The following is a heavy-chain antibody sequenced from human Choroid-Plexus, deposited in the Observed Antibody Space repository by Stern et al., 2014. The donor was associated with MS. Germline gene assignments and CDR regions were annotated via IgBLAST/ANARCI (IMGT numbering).Heavy chain of an antibody. J-gene: IGHJ4*02. CDR2: ISYDGSDK. CDR1: GFTFRNFG. Sequence: GQLVESGGGVAQPGRPLILSCAASGFTFRNFGMHWGRQAPGKGLEWGALISYDGSDKYYADSVKGRLTIFRDNSKNTLYMHMNSLRAEDTAVYYCAKDRQWSTYFFDYWGQGSLVTVSS. D-gene: IGHD2-15*01. CDR3: AKDRQWSTYFFDY. V-gene: IGHV3-30*18.